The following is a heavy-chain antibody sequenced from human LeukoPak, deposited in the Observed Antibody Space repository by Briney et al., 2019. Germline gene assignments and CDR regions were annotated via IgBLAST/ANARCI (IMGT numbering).Heavy chain of an antibody. J-gene: IGHJ4*02. CDR2: ISAYNGNT. Sequence: GASVKVSCKASGYTFTSYGISWVRQAPGQGLEWMGWISAYNGNTNYAQKLQGRVTMTTDTSTSTAYMELRSLRSDDTAVYYCARDLWGLAYYGSGSYLAYWGQGTLVTVSS. D-gene: IGHD3-10*01. CDR1: GYTFTSYG. CDR3: ARDLWGLAYYGSGSYLAY. V-gene: IGHV1-18*01.